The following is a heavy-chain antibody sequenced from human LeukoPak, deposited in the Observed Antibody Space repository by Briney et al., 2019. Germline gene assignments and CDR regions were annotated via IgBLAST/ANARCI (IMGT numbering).Heavy chain of an antibody. CDR3: ARELTEMATNPFDY. D-gene: IGHD5-24*01. Sequence: SETLSLTCTVSGGSISSYYWNWIRQPPGKGLEWIGYIYYSGSTNYNSSLKSRVIISVDTSKNQFSLKLSSVTAADTAVYYCARELTEMATNPFDYWGQGTLVTVSS. CDR2: IYYSGST. V-gene: IGHV4-59*12. CDR1: GGSISSYY. J-gene: IGHJ4*02.